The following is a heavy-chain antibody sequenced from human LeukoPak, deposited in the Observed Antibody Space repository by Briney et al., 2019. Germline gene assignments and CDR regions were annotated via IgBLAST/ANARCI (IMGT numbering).Heavy chain of an antibody. V-gene: IGHV4-59*01. CDR3: ARDEGITPYYYYMDV. J-gene: IGHJ6*03. CDR2: IYYSGST. CDR1: GGSISSYY. Sequence: PSETLSLTCTVSGGSISSYYWSWIRQPPGKGLEWIGYIYYSGSTNYNPSLKSRVTISVDTSKNRFSLKLSSVTAADTAVYYCARDEGITPYYYYMDVWGKGTTVTVSS. D-gene: IGHD3-10*01.